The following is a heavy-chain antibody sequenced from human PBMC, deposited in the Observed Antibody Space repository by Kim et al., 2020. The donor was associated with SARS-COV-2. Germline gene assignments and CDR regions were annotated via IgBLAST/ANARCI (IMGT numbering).Heavy chain of an antibody. J-gene: IGHJ6*02. D-gene: IGHD3-10*01. V-gene: IGHV4-39*01. CDR3: ARRYCYGSGRYGIDV. Sequence: PSLKTRVTISAKTSKNQFSRKLSSVTAADTAVYYCARRYCYGSGRYGIDVWGQGTTVTVSS.